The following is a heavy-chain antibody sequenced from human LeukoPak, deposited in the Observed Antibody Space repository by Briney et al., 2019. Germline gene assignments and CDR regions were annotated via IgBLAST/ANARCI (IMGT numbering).Heavy chain of an antibody. J-gene: IGHJ4*02. D-gene: IGHD6-6*01. Sequence: GGSLRLSCAASGFTFDDYAMHWVRQAPGKGLEWVSGISWNSGSIGYADSVKGRFTISRDNAKNSLYLQMNSLRAEDMALYYCAKDLYSSSSGGFDYWGQGTLVTVSS. V-gene: IGHV3-9*03. CDR1: GFTFDDYA. CDR2: ISWNSGSI. CDR3: AKDLYSSSSGGFDY.